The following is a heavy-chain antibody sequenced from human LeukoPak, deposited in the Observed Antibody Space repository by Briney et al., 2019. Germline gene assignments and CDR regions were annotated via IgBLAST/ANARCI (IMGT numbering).Heavy chain of an antibody. CDR3: ARDRVYASGSRDAFGI. D-gene: IGHD3-10*01. Sequence: GGSLRLSCAASGFTFSSYAMSWVRQAPGPGLGWVSGISGSGTSTYHADSVKGRFTISRDNSKNTLYLQMNSLRAEDTAVYYCARDRVYASGSRDAFGIWGQGTMVAVSS. J-gene: IGHJ3*02. CDR1: GFTFSSYA. CDR2: ISGSGTST. V-gene: IGHV3-23*01.